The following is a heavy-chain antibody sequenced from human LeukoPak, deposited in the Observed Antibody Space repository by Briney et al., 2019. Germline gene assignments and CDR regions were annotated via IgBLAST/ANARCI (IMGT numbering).Heavy chain of an antibody. Sequence: GGSLRLSCAASGFIFRSYAMRCVRQAPGRGLEWVSAISDSGGSTSYADSVKGRFTISRDNSKNTLYLQMNSLRAEDTAIYYCAKRDTTYWGQGTLVTVSS. J-gene: IGHJ4*02. CDR3: AKRDTTY. CDR2: ISDSGGST. V-gene: IGHV3-23*01. D-gene: IGHD1-26*01. CDR1: GFIFRSYA.